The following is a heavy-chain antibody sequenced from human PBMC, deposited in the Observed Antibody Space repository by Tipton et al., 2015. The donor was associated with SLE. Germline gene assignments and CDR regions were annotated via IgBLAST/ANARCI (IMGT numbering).Heavy chain of an antibody. CDR2: IYHSGST. CDR3: ARGIGYADFDS. CDR1: GDSISDHY. D-gene: IGHD5-12*01. Sequence: TLSLTCAVYGDSISDHYWSWIRQPPGKGLEWIGYIYHSGSTNYNPSLERRVTISVDTSKKQFSLRLSSVTVADTAVYYCARGIGYADFDSWGQGTLVTVSS. J-gene: IGHJ4*02. V-gene: IGHV4-59*11.